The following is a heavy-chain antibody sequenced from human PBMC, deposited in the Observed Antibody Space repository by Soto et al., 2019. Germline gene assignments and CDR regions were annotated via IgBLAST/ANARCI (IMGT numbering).Heavy chain of an antibody. Sequence: SETLSLTCTVSGGSIGSDSWSWIRHFAGKGLEWIGRVFADGRTNYNPSLKSRFTMSVDMATSQFYLKLTSVTGADTAVYFCARDRGSYAYGSFDPWGQGTLVTVSS. CDR2: VFADGRT. V-gene: IGHV4-4*07. CDR3: ARDRGSYAYGSFDP. CDR1: GGSIGSDS. D-gene: IGHD3-16*01. J-gene: IGHJ5*02.